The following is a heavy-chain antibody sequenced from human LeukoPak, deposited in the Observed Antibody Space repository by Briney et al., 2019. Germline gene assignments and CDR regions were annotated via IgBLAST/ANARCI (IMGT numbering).Heavy chain of an antibody. D-gene: IGHD3-3*01. J-gene: IGHJ4*02. CDR3: ARDGTYYDFWSGYYGWGLDY. V-gene: IGHV4-39*07. CDR1: GGSISSSSYY. CDR2: IYYSGST. Sequence: SETLSLTCTVSGGSISSSSYYWGWIRQPPGKGLEWIGSIYYSGSTYYNPSLKSRVTISVDTSKNQFSLKLSSVTAADTAVYYCARDGTYYDFWSGYYGWGLDYWGQGTLVTVSS.